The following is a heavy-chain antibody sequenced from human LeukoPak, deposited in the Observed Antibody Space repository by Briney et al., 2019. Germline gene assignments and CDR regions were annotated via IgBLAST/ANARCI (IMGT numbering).Heavy chain of an antibody. CDR3: ARGVGSAPADY. V-gene: IGHV4-38-2*02. J-gene: IGHJ4*02. CDR2: FYHSGST. CDR1: GFSISSGYY. Sequence: SETLSLICTVSGFSISSGYYWGWIRPPPGKGLEWIGSFYHSGSTYYNSSLKSRVTISVDTSKNQFSLRLDSVTAADTAVYYCARGVGSAPADYWGQGTLVTVSS. D-gene: IGHD6-19*01.